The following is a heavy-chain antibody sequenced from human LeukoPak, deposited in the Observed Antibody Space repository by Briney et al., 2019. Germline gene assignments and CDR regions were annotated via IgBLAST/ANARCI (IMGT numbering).Heavy chain of an antibody. CDR1: GDSVSNDNYH. CDR3: ARGLRPSERWFAP. V-gene: IGHV4-61*01. Sequence: ASETLSLTCTVSGDSVSNDNYHWTWIRQPPGKGLECIGYIYYSGTANYNPSLKSRLTTSVDTSTNQFSLRLNSVTAADTAVYFCARGLRPSERWFAPWGQGTLVTVSS. D-gene: IGHD4-17*01. CDR2: IYYSGTA. J-gene: IGHJ5*02.